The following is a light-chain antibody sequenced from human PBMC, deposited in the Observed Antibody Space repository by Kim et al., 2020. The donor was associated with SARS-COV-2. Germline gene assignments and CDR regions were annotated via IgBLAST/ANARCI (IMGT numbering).Light chain of an antibody. CDR3: NSRDSNDNVV. V-gene: IGLV3-19*01. J-gene: IGLJ2*01. CDR1: SLRSYF. CDR2: GKN. Sequence: AFGQAVRITCQGGSLRSYFATWYQQKPGQAPILVIYGKNNRPSGIPARFSGSSSGNTASLTITGTQAGDEADYYCNSRDSNDNVVFGGGTQLTVL.